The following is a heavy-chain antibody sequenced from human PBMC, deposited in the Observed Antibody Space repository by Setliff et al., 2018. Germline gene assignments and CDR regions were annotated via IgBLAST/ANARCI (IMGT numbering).Heavy chain of an antibody. CDR3: SRDLQGSGDYVVDY. CDR2: FRGRGYGGTT. D-gene: IGHD4-17*01. CDR1: GFTFGDYG. J-gene: IGHJ4*02. Sequence: PGGSLRLSCTASGFTFGDYGMSWVRQAPGKGLQWVGFFRGRGYGGTTEYAASVKGRFTISRDDSKSIAYLQMNSLKTEDTAVYYCSRDLQGSGDYVVDYWGQGTLVTVSS. V-gene: IGHV3-49*04.